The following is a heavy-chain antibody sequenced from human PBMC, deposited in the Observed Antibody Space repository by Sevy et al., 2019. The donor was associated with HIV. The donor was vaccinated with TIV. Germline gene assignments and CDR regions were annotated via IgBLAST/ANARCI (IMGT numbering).Heavy chain of an antibody. CDR2: ISYDGSNK. CDR3: AREGYSSGWHDAFDI. D-gene: IGHD6-19*01. Sequence: GGSLRLSCAASGFTFSSYAMHWVRQAPGKGLEWVAVISYDGSNKYYADSVKGRFTIYRDNSKNTLYLQMNSLRAEDTALYSCAREGYSSGWHDAFDIWGQGTMVTVSS. J-gene: IGHJ3*02. V-gene: IGHV3-30-3*01. CDR1: GFTFSSYA.